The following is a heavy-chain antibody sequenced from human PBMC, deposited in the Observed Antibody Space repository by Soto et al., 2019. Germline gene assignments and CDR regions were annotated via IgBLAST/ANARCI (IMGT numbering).Heavy chain of an antibody. J-gene: IGHJ5*02. CDR2: ISSSSSTI. CDR1: GFTFSSYS. V-gene: IGHV3-48*01. Sequence: GESLKISCAASGFTFSSYSMNWVRQAPGKGLEWVSYISSSSSTIYYADSVKGRFTISRDNSKNTLHLQRNSLRAEDTAVYYCAKGQWPPFTWGQGTLVTVSS. D-gene: IGHD6-19*01. CDR3: AKGQWPPFT.